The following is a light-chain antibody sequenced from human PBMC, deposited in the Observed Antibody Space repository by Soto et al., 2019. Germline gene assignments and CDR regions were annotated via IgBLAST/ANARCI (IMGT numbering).Light chain of an antibody. Sequence: QSALTQPPSVSGSPGQSVTIFCTGTSTDFVSYYRVSSYLQPPGTAPKLIIYEASNRPSGVPDRFSGSKYGNTATLNISGLQAADEVDYDYSLYPNDNTDVFGTGTRGTDL. CDR1: STDFVSYYR. J-gene: IGLJ1*01. CDR3: SLYPNDNTDV. CDR2: EAS. V-gene: IGLV2-18*01.